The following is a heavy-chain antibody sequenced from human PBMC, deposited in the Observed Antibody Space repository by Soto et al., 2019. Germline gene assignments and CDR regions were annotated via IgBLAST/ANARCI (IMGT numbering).Heavy chain of an antibody. V-gene: IGHV1-18*01. J-gene: IGHJ6*02. D-gene: IGHD6-19*01. CDR1: GYTFTSYG. Sequence: ASVKVSFKASGYTFTSYGISWVRQAPGQGLEWMGWISAYNGNTNYAQKLQGRVTMTTDTSTSTAYMELRSLRSDDTAVYYCARHQRAVAGDYYYYGMDVWGQGTTVTVSS. CDR3: ARHQRAVAGDYYYYGMDV. CDR2: ISAYNGNT.